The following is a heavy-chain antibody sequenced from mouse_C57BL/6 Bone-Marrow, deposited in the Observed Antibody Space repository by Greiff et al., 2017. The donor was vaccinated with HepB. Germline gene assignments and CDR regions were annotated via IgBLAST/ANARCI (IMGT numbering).Heavy chain of an antibody. CDR3: YYGSSYY. V-gene: IGHV1-50*01. D-gene: IGHD1-1*01. Sequence: QVQLQQSGAELVKPGASVKLSCKASGYTFTSYWMQWVKQRPGQGLEWIGEIDPSDSYTNYNQKFKGKATLTVDTSSSTAYMQLISLTSEDSAVYYCYYGSSYYWGQGTTLTVSS. CDR1: GYTFTSYW. CDR2: IDPSDSYT. J-gene: IGHJ2*01.